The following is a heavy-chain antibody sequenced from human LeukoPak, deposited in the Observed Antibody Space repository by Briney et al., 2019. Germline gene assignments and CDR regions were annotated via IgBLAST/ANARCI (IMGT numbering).Heavy chain of an antibody. CDR3: ASGGIAAAGTSSWVADYYYGMDV. D-gene: IGHD6-13*01. J-gene: IGHJ6*02. V-gene: IGHV5-51*01. Sequence: GESRKISCKGSGYSVTSYWIGWVCQMPGKGLKWMGIIYPGDSDTRYSPCFQGQVTISADKSISTAYLQWSSLKASDTAMYYCASGGIAAAGTSSWVADYYYGMDVWGQGTTVTVSS. CDR2: IYPGDSDT. CDR1: GYSVTSYW.